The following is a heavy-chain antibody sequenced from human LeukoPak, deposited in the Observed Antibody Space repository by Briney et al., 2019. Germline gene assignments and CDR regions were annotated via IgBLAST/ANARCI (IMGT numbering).Heavy chain of an antibody. Sequence: GGSLRLSCAASGFTFSSYWMSWVRQAPGKGPEWVANIKQDGSEKYYVDSVKGRFTISRDNAKNSLYLQMNSLRAEDTAVYYCARSGRGWLPQYGMDVWGQGTTVTVSS. CDR3: ARSGRGWLPQYGMDV. J-gene: IGHJ6*02. D-gene: IGHD5-24*01. V-gene: IGHV3-7*01. CDR2: IKQDGSEK. CDR1: GFTFSSYW.